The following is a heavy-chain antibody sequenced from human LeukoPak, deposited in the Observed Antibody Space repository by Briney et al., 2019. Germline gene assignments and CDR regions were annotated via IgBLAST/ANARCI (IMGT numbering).Heavy chain of an antibody. D-gene: IGHD3-10*01. CDR3: ASHYASGSSSGY. Sequence: GGSLRLSCAASGFAFSNYWMHWVRQAPGKGLVWVSRINTDGTSTSYADSVQGRFTISRDNAKNTLFLQMNTLRAEDTAVYCCASHYASGSSSGYWGRGTLVTVSS. V-gene: IGHV3-74*01. J-gene: IGHJ4*02. CDR2: INTDGTST. CDR1: GFAFSNYW.